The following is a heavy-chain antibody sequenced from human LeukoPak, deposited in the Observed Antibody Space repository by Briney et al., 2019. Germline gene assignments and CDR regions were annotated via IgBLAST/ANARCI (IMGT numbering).Heavy chain of an antibody. D-gene: IGHD3-9*01. CDR3: ARDDFEYSVHYGMDV. CDR2: SSYSGSS. CDR1: GGSIGTNY. V-gene: IGHV4-59*12. Sequence: PSETLSLTCSVSGGSIGTNYWSWIRQVPGKGLEWIGYSSYSGSSNYNPSLQSRVTMSVDTSKNQISLRLRFVTAADTAVYYCARDDFEYSVHYGMDVWGQGTAVTVSS. J-gene: IGHJ6*02.